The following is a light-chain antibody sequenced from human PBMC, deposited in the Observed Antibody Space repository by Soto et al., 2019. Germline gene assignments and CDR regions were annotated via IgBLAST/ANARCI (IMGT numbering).Light chain of an antibody. V-gene: IGLV3-21*02. Sequence: SYELTQPPSVSVAPGQTARITCGGNNIGSNSVHWYKQKPGQAPVLVVYDDSDRPSGIPERFSGSNSGNTATLTISRVEAGDEADYYCQVWDRSSDHVVFGGGTKLTVL. CDR2: DDS. J-gene: IGLJ2*01. CDR1: NIGSNS. CDR3: QVWDRSSDHVV.